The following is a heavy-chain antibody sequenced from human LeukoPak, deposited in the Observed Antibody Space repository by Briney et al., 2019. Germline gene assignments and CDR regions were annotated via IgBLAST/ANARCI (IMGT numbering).Heavy chain of an antibody. CDR3: AKSVVRGVTLPDY. CDR2: ISGSGGST. V-gene: IGHV3-23*01. Sequence: PGGSLRLSCAVSGFTFSSYAMSWVRQAPGKGLEWVSAISGSGGSTYYADSVKGPFTISRDNSKNTLYLQMNSLRAEDTAVYYCAKSVVRGVTLPDYWGQGTLVTVSS. CDR1: GFTFSSYA. D-gene: IGHD3-10*01. J-gene: IGHJ4*02.